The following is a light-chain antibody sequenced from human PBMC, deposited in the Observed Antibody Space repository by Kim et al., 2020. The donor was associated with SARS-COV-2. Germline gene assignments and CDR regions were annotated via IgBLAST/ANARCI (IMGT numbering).Light chain of an antibody. CDR2: VNRDGNH. Sequence: ASVPRPCILGSGNSSYAIGWDQQQPGKGHRFLMKVNRDGNHIKGDGVPVRFSGSTSGAERYLTISRLQPEDEADYYCQTWDTGILVFGGGTQLTVL. CDR1: SGNSSYA. J-gene: IGLJ3*02. CDR3: QTWDTGILV. V-gene: IGLV4-69*01.